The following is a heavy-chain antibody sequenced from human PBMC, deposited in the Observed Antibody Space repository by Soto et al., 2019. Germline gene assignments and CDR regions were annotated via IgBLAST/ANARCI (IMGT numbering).Heavy chain of an antibody. Sequence: ASVKVSCEASGYTFTSYGITWVRQAPGQSLEWKRWIGAYNGNTIYEQKLQGRVTMATDTSTSIAYMELRSLRSDDTAVYYCARDSPPPDYWGQGTLVTVSS. CDR3: ARDSPPPDY. CDR2: IGAYNGNT. CDR1: GYTFTSYG. J-gene: IGHJ4*02. V-gene: IGHV1-18*01.